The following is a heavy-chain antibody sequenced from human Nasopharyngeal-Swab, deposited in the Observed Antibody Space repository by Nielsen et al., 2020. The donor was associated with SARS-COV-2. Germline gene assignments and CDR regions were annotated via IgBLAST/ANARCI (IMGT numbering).Heavy chain of an antibody. D-gene: IGHD5-18*01. J-gene: IGHJ4*02. CDR2: ISGSGGST. CDR3: ASKREYSYGHFDF. CDR1: GFTFSSYA. V-gene: IGHV3-23*01. Sequence: GESLKISCAASGFTFSSYAMSWVRQAPGKGLEWVSAISGSGGSTYYADSVKGRFTISRDNSKNTLYLQMNSLRAEDTAVYYCASKREYSYGHFDFWGQGSLVTVSS.